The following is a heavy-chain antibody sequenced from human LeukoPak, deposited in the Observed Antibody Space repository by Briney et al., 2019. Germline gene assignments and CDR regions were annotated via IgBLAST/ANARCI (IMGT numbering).Heavy chain of an antibody. J-gene: IGHJ4*02. Sequence: GGSLRLSCTASGFTFSDYWMSWVRQAPGKGLEWVANIKYDGSDKYYLDSIRGRFTITRDDAKNSLYLQMNGLTADDTAIYYCARVGVAGFDYWGQGTLVTVSS. V-gene: IGHV3-7*03. CDR1: GFTFSDYW. D-gene: IGHD6-19*01. CDR3: ARVGVAGFDY. CDR2: IKYDGSDK.